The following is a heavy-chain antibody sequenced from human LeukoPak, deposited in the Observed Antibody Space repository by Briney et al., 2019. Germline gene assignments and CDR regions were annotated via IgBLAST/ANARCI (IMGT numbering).Heavy chain of an antibody. J-gene: IGHJ6*02. D-gene: IGHD3-22*01. Sequence: GGSLRLSCAASGFTFRRYAMTWVRQAPGKGLKWVSGISGSGGTIYYADSVKGRFTISRDNSKNTLYLQMNSLRAEDTAVYYCAKVPYYDSSGYYSYYYYGMDVWGQGTTVTVSS. V-gene: IGHV3-23*01. CDR3: AKVPYYDSSGYYSYYYYGMDV. CDR1: GFTFRRYA. CDR2: ISGSGGTI.